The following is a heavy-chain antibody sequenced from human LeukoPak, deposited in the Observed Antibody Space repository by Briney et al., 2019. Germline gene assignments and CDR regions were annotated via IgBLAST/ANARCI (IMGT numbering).Heavy chain of an antibody. Sequence: SGGSLRLSCAASGFTFSTYTMNWVRQAPGKGLEWVSSISSDSSYIYYADAVQGRFTVSRDNAKYSLYLQMNSLRAEDTAVYYCVRGSYGAYDYWGQGSLVTVSS. CDR3: VRGSYGAYDY. V-gene: IGHV3-21*01. D-gene: IGHD4-17*01. CDR1: GFTFSTYT. J-gene: IGHJ4*02. CDR2: ISSDSSYI.